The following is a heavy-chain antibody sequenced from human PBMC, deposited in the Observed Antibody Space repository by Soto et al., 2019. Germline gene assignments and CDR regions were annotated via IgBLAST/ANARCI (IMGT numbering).Heavy chain of an antibody. CDR3: ARDRGVGSSCWYFAVND. J-gene: IGHJ4*02. CDR1: GFTFSSYA. CDR2: ISYDGSNK. Sequence: QVQLVESGGGVVQPGRSLRLSCAASGFTFSSYAMHWVRQAPGKGLEWVAVISYDGSNKYYADSVKGRFTISRDNSKNTLYLQMNSRRAEDTAVYYCARDRGVGSSCWYFAVNDWGQGTLVTVSS. V-gene: IGHV3-30-3*01. D-gene: IGHD6-19*01.